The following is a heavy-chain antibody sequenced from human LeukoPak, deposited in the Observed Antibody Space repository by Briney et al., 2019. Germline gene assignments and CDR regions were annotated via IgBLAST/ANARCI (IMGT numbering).Heavy chain of an antibody. CDR3: VKDTVAGTPTYYFDY. D-gene: IGHD6-19*01. CDR1: GFTFSSYA. J-gene: IGHJ4*02. V-gene: IGHV3-64D*06. CDR2: IGSNGGST. Sequence: GGSLRLSCAASGFTFSSYAMHWVRQAPGKGLEHVSAIGSNGGSTYYADSVKGRFTISRDNSKNTLFLQMSSLRAEDTAVYYCVKDTVAGTPTYYFDYWGQGTLVTVSS.